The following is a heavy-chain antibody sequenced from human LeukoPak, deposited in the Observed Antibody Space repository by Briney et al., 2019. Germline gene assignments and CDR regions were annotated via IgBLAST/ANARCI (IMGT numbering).Heavy chain of an antibody. CDR3: ARDLHRWEPLGSRGDAFDI. D-gene: IGHD1-26*01. J-gene: IGHJ3*02. V-gene: IGHV4-39*07. CDR2: IYYSGST. Sequence: PSETLSLTCTVSGGSISSSSYYWGWIRQPPGKGLEWIGSIYYSGSTYYNPSLKSRVTISVDTSKNQFSLKLSSVTAADTAVYYCARDLHRWEPLGSRGDAFDIWGQGTMVTVSS. CDR1: GGSISSSSYY.